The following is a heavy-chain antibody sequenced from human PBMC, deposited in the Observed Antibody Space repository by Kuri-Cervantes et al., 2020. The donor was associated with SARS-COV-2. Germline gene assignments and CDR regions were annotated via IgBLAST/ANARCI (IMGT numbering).Heavy chain of an antibody. J-gene: IGHJ5*02. CDR2: IYWDDDK. D-gene: IGHD3-10*01. CDR1: GFPLSTSGVG. Sequence: SAPTLVKPTQTLTLTCTFSGFPLSTSGVGVGWIRQPPGKALEWLALIYWDDDKRYSPSLKSRLTITKDTSKNQVVLTMTNMDPVDTATYYCAHRRSGSGSYCIYWFDPWGQGTLVTVSS. V-gene: IGHV2-5*02. CDR3: AHRRSGSGSYCIYWFDP.